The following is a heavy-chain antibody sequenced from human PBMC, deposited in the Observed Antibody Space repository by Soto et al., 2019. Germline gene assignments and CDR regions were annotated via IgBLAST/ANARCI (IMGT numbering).Heavy chain of an antibody. CDR2: IKPDGSET. Sequence: GGSLRLSCAASGLTFSGHWITWGRQTPGEGLQWVAAIKPDGSETFYVDSVEGRFTISRDNARNSLFLQMDSLRAEDTAVYYCTSRPSGMTYHAVFDFWGQGTLVTVSS. D-gene: IGHD2-21*02. J-gene: IGHJ4*02. CDR1: GLTFSGHW. CDR3: TSRPSGMTYHAVFDF. V-gene: IGHV3-7*03.